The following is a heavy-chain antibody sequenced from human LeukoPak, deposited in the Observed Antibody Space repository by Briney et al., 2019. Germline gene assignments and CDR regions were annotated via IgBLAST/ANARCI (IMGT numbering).Heavy chain of an antibody. Sequence: PSETLSLTCTVSGGSISSSSYYWGWIRQPPGKGLEWIGSIYYSGSTYYNPSLKSRVTISVDTSKNQFSLKLSSVTAADTAVYYCARHRTTVTPAYFDYWGQGTLVTVSS. CDR1: GGSISSSSYY. J-gene: IGHJ4*02. D-gene: IGHD4-11*01. V-gene: IGHV4-39*01. CDR2: IYYSGST. CDR3: ARHRTTVTPAYFDY.